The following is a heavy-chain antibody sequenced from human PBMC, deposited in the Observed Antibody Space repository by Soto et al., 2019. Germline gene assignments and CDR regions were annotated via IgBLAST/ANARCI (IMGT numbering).Heavy chain of an antibody. V-gene: IGHV3-23*01. D-gene: IGHD2-2*01. CDR1: GFTFSSYA. CDR2: ISGSGGST. J-gene: IGHJ5*02. CDR3: ARIVVVPAAISNWFDP. Sequence: GGSLRLSCAASGFTFSSYAMSWVRQAPGKGLEWVSAISGSGGSTYYADSVKGRFTISRDNSENTLYLQMNSLRAEDTAVYYCARIVVVPAAISNWFDPWGQGTLVTVSS.